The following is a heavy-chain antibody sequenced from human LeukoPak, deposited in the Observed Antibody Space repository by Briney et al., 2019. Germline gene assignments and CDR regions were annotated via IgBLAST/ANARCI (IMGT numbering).Heavy chain of an antibody. D-gene: IGHD3-22*01. V-gene: IGHV3-23*01. J-gene: IGHJ4*02. Sequence: RGSLRLSCAASGFTFSSYAMSWVRQAPGKGLEWVSAISGSGGSTYYADSVKGRFTISRDNSKNTLYLQMNSLRAEDTAVYYCAKDDSPSYYYDSSGYCLGYWGQGTLVTVSS. CDR2: ISGSGGST. CDR1: GFTFSSYA. CDR3: AKDDSPSYYYDSSGYCLGY.